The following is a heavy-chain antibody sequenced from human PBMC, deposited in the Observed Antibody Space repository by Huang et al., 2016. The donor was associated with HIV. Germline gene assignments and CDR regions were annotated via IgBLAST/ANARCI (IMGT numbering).Heavy chain of an antibody. CDR1: GYNFKNFA. V-gene: IGHV1-18*04. J-gene: IGHJ4*02. Sequence: QVQLVQSGAEMKKPGASVKVSCQASGYNFKNFAISWVRQAPGQGLEWLGWISGYNGYTVYSQRLQGSVTMTTYTSTRSAFMEVRNLRSDDTAVYYCARRLDSCWYGRIDYWGQGTLVTVSS. D-gene: IGHD6-19*01. CDR3: ARRLDSCWYGRIDY. CDR2: ISGYNGYT.